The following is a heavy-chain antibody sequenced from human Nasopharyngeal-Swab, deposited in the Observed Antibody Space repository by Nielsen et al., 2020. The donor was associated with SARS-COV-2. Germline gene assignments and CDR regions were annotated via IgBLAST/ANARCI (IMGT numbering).Heavy chain of an antibody. CDR3: AREGIDAFDI. V-gene: IGHV3-30*03. CDR2: IAYDGRTK. Sequence: SLKISCAAAGIPFSSHGMHWVRQAPGRGLEWLTFIAYDGRTKYSADSVRGRFTVSRDNSKSTLHLQKSSLRAEDTATYYCAREGIDAFDIWGQGTMVTVSS. J-gene: IGHJ3*02. CDR1: GIPFSSHG. D-gene: IGHD2/OR15-2a*01.